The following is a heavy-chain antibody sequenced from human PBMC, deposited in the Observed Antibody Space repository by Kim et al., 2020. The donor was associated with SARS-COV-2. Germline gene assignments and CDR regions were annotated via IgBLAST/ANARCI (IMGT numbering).Heavy chain of an antibody. D-gene: IGHD6-13*01. V-gene: IGHV1-69*13. CDR2: IIPIFGTA. Sequence: SVKVSCKASGGTFSSYAISWVRQAPGQGLEWMGGIIPIFGTANYAQKFQGRVTITADESTSTAYMELSSLRSEDTAVYYCARGATYSSSGPTRYYYYGMDVWGQGTTVTVSS. J-gene: IGHJ6*02. CDR3: ARGATYSSSGPTRYYYYGMDV. CDR1: GGTFSSYA.